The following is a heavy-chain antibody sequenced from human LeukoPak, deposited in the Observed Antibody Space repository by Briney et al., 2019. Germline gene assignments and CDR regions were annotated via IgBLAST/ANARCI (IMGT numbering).Heavy chain of an antibody. CDR3: AKAGYNRFGC. J-gene: IGHJ4*02. CDR2: ISGSGSGGST. Sequence: GGSLRLSCAASGFTFSSSAMSWVRQAPGKGLEWVSNISGSGSGGSTYYADSVKGRFTISRDNSKNTLYLQMNSLRAEDTAVDFCAKAGYNRFGCGGQGTLVTGYS. V-gene: IGHV3-23*01. CDR1: GFTFSSSA. D-gene: IGHD5-24*01.